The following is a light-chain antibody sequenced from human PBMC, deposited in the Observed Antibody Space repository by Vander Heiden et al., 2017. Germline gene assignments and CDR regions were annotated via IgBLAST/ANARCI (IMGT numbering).Light chain of an antibody. V-gene: IGLV3-19*01. Sequence: SSDLTHDPAVSVALRQKVRTTCQGDSLTSDYARWYQQKRGQAAVLVIYGKNNRPSRIPDRFSGSSSGNTASLAITGAQAEDEADYYCNSRDSSGNPNWVFGGGTKLTVL. CDR3: NSRDSSGNPNWV. CDR2: GKN. CDR1: SLTSDY. J-gene: IGLJ3*02.